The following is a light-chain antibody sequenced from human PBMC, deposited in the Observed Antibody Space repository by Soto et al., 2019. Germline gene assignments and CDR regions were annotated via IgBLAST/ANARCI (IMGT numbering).Light chain of an antibody. CDR2: SNN. CDR1: SSNIGSNT. J-gene: IGLJ2*01. CDR3: AAWDDSLNGVV. V-gene: IGLV1-44*01. Sequence: QSVLTQPPSASGTPGQRVTISCSGSSSNIGSNTVNWYQQLPGTAPKLLIYSNNQRPSGVPDRFSGSKSGTSASLAISGLQSEDAADYYGAAWDDSLNGVVFGGGTKLTVL.